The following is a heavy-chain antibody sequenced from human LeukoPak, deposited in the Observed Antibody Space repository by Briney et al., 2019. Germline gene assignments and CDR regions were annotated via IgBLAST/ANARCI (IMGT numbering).Heavy chain of an antibody. D-gene: IGHD1-26*01. CDR1: GGSMSSYY. V-gene: IGHV4-59*01. J-gene: IGHJ4*02. CDR3: ARGSPAPDY. Sequence: SQTLSLTCTVSGGSMSSYYWSWIRQPPGKGLEWIGYIHYSGTTHYNPSLEGRVTISVDTSKNQFSLKLSSVTAADTAVYYCARGSPAPDYWGKGTLVTVSS. CDR2: IHYSGTT.